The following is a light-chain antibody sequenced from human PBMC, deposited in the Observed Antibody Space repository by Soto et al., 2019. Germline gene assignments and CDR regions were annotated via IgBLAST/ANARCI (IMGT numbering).Light chain of an antibody. V-gene: IGLV2-14*01. CDR1: SSDVGGYNY. CDR2: EVS. Sequence: QSVLTQPASVSGSPGQSITISCTGTSSDVGGYNYVSWYQQHPGKAPKLMIYEVSNRPSGVSNRFSGSKSGNTASLTISGLQAEDEADYSCSSYTSSSRYGCGTGTKVTV. J-gene: IGLJ1*01. CDR3: SSYTSSSRYG.